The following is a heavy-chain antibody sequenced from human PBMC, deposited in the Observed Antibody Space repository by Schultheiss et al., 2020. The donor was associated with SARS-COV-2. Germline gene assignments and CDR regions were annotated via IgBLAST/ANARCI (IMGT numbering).Heavy chain of an antibody. CDR2: ISSGTNTI. CDR1: GFSFSSYS. Sequence: GGSLRLSCAASGFSFSSYSMNWVRQAPGKGLEWVSYISSGTNTIYYADSVKGRFTISRDKAKSSLYLQMNSLRAEDTAVYYCARDPTPYYYGSGSYYADYFDYWGQGTLVTVSS. CDR3: ARDPTPYYYGSGSYYADYFDY. V-gene: IGHV3-48*01. J-gene: IGHJ4*02. D-gene: IGHD3-10*01.